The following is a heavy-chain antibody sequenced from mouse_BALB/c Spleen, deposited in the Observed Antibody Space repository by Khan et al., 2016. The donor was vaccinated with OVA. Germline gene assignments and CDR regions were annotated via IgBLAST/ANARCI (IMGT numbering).Heavy chain of an antibody. J-gene: IGHJ3*01. D-gene: IGHD2-3*01. Sequence: VHVKQSGTELVRPGALVKLSCKTSGFNIKDYYMHWVKQRPEQGLEWIGWIDPENGNSIYDPKFQGKASLTADTSSNTAYLQLSSLTSEDTAVYYCARDGYSPWFAYWGQGTLVAVSA. V-gene: IGHV14-1*02. CDR1: GFNIKDYY. CDR2: IDPENGNS. CDR3: ARDGYSPWFAY.